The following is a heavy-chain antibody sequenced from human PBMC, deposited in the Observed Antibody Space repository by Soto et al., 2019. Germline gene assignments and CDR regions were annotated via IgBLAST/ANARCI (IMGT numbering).Heavy chain of an antibody. Sequence: QSGGSLRFSCAASGFTFSTYSMNWVRQAPGKGLEWVSYISTSGNTINYADSVKGRFTISRDNAKNSLYLQMNSLRAEDTAVYYCARVSPPPDYWGQGTLVTVSS. CDR1: GFTFSTYS. CDR2: ISTSGNTI. V-gene: IGHV3-48*04. J-gene: IGHJ4*02. CDR3: ARVSPPPDY.